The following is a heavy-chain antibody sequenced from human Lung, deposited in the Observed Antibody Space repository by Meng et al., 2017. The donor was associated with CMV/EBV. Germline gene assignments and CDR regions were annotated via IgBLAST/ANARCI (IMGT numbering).Heavy chain of an antibody. Sequence: ASVKVSCKASGYSFTGYFVNWVRQAPGQGLKWMGWINPDSGTTDYAPNFRGRVTMTRDTSINTAYMELSRLRSDDTAVYYCARSRPGSHYYYGMDVWGQGTTVTVSS. CDR3: ARSRPGSHYYYGMDV. CDR2: INPDSGTT. CDR1: GYSFTGYF. D-gene: IGHD1-14*01. V-gene: IGHV1-2*02. J-gene: IGHJ6*02.